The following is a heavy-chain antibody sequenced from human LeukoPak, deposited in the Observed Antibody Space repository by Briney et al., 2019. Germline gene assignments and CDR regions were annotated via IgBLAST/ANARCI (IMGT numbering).Heavy chain of an antibody. CDR2: IASKTDGGAT. CDR3: TTGIRGD. D-gene: IGHD3-10*01. J-gene: IGHJ4*02. Sequence: GGSLRLSCSASGLTVTNAWMNWVRQAPGEGLDWVGRIASKTDGGATDYAAPMKGRFTISRDDSKNTLNLQMNSLKTEDTAVYYCTTGIRGDWGQGTLVTVSS. CDR1: GLTVTNAW. V-gene: IGHV3-15*07.